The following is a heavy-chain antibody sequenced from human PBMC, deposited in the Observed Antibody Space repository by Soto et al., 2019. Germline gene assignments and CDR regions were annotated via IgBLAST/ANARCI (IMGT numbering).Heavy chain of an antibody. J-gene: IGHJ4*02. CDR2: VYYDEST. Sequence: PSETLSLTCSVSGVSLNSGHYYWVWIRQSPGKGLAWIASVYYDESTYYNPSLKSRVTISIDKPKNQFSLTLKSVTAADTAVYYCGKVLIGATRHTDVDSWGQGALVTVS. V-gene: IGHV4-39*01. D-gene: IGHD2-15*01. CDR1: GVSLNSGHYY. CDR3: GKVLIGATRHTDVDS.